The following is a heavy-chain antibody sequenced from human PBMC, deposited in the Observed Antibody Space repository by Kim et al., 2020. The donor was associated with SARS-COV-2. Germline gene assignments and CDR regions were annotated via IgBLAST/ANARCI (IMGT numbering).Heavy chain of an antibody. CDR2: ISSSSSPI. Sequence: GGSLRLSCAASGFTFSYYSMNCVRQAPGKGLEWVSYISSSSSPIYYADSVKGRFTVSRDNAKNSLYLQMNSLRDEDTAVYYCAREGQWLSLYYYGMDVWGQGTTVTVSS. CDR1: GFTFSYYS. CDR3: AREGQWLSLYYYGMDV. J-gene: IGHJ6*02. V-gene: IGHV3-48*02. D-gene: IGHD6-19*01.